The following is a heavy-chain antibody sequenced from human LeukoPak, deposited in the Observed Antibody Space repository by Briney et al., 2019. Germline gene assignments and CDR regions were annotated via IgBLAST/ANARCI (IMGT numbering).Heavy chain of an antibody. J-gene: IGHJ4*02. CDR3: ARDAGYCSDGVCYRTRFDS. CDR2: IYSGGTT. V-gene: IGHV3-66*01. CDR1: GFTVGGNY. Sequence: PGGSLRLSCVLSGFTVGGNYMSWVRQAPGRGLEWVSTIYSGGTTYYADAVKGRFNISRDNSKNTLFLQMNSLRAEDTAIYYCARDAGYCSDGVCYRTRFDSWGQGALVTVSS. D-gene: IGHD2-15*01.